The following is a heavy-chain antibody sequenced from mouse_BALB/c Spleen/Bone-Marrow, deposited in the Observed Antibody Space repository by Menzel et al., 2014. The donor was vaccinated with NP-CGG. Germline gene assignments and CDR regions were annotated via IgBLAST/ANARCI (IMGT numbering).Heavy chain of an antibody. CDR3: TGYVRRYYYAMDY. CDR2: IYPGNSDT. J-gene: IGHJ4*01. D-gene: IGHD2-14*01. V-gene: IGHV1-5*01. CDR1: GYTFTSYW. Sequence: EVQLQQSGTVLARPGASVKMSCKASGYTFTSYWMHWVKQRPGQGLEWIGAIYPGNSDTSYNQKFKGKAKLTAVTSTSTAYMELSSLTNEDSAAYYCTGYVRRYYYAMDYWGQGTSVTVSS.